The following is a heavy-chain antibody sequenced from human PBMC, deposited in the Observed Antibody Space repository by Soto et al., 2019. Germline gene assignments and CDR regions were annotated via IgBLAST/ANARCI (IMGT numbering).Heavy chain of an antibody. CDR1: GVPLSSYA. J-gene: IGHJ4*02. CDR2: ISGSGDDT. D-gene: IGHD1-26*01. Sequence: GGSLRLSCAASGVPLSSYAMNWVRQAPGKGLEWVSLISGSGDDTYYADSVKGRFTISRDNSKNTLYLQMNSLRAEDTAVYFCAKDEGLRERYYKYWGKGTLVTVSS. CDR3: AKDEGLRERYYKY. V-gene: IGHV3-23*01.